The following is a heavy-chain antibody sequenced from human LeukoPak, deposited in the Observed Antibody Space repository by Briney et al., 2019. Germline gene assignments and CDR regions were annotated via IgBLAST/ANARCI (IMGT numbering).Heavy chain of an antibody. CDR3: ARVIGSYGDSAY. CDR1: GFKFSSFS. D-gene: IGHD3-16*01. J-gene: IGHJ4*02. CDR2: ISSTSSAI. Sequence: GGSLRLSCTTSGFKFSSFSMNWARQAPGKGLEWLSYISSTSSAIYYADSVKGRFTISRDNAKNSLYLQMDSLRAEDTAIYYCARVIGSYGDSAYWGQGTLVTVSS. V-gene: IGHV3-48*04.